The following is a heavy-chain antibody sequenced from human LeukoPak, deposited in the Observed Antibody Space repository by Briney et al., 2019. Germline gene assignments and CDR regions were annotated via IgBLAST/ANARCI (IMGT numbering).Heavy chain of an antibody. J-gene: IGHJ4*02. D-gene: IGHD1-26*01. CDR1: GYPFSSYG. Sequence: GASVKVSCKGSGYPFSSYGITWVRQAPGQGLEWVGWISAYNGNTQYGQNVQGRVTMTTETYTSTAYMELRNLRSDDTAVYFCASGAYYPFDFWGQETLVTVSS. CDR2: ISAYNGNT. CDR3: ASGAYYPFDF. V-gene: IGHV1-18*01.